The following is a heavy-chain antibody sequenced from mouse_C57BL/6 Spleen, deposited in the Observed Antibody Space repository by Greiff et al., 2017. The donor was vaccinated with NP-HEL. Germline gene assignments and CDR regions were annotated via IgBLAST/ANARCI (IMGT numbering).Heavy chain of an antibody. Sequence: VKLMESGPELVRPGASVKISCKAPGYTFTSHWMQWVRQRPGQGLEWIGEIFPGSGSTYYNEKFKGKATLTVDTSSSTAYMQLSSLTSEDSAVYFCACGSSPLYAMDYWGQGTSVTVSS. CDR3: ACGSSPLYAMDY. J-gene: IGHJ4*01. CDR2: IFPGSGST. CDR1: GYTFTSHW. V-gene: IGHV1-56*01. D-gene: IGHD1-1*01.